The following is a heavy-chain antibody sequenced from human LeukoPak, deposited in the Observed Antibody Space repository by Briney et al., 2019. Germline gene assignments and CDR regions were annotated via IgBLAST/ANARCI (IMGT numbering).Heavy chain of an antibody. CDR2: INPSGGST. V-gene: IGHV1-46*01. D-gene: IGHD6-19*01. J-gene: IGHJ4*02. CDR3: ARGGTGYSSGWYNCYFDY. Sequence: ASVKVSCKASGYTFTSYYMHWVRQAPGQGLEWMGIINPSGGSTSYAQKFQSRVTMTRDTSTSTVYMELSSLRSEDTAVYYCARGGTGYSSGWYNCYFDYWGQGTLVTVSS. CDR1: GYTFTSYY.